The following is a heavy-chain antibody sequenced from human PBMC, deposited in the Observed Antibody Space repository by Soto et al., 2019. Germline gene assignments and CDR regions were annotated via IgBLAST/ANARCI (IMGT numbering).Heavy chain of an antibody. CDR2: IYHSGST. V-gene: IGHV4-30-2*01. J-gene: IGHJ5*02. CDR3: ARGRCITGRDGLDP. Sequence: TLSGTCLDSVGRSSSDGYSWIWIRHPPGKGMEWIGYIYHSGSTYYNPSLKSRVTISVDRSKNQISLNLSSVTAADTAVYYWARGRCITGRDGLDPWAQASLVTVTS. D-gene: IGHD1-20*01. CDR1: VGRSSSDGYS.